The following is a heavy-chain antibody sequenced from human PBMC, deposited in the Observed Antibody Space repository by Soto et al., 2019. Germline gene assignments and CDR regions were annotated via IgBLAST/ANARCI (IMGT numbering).Heavy chain of an antibody. Sequence: QVQLQQWGAGLLKPSETLSLTCAVYGGSFSGYYWSWIRQPPGKGLEWIGEINHSGSTNYNPSLKSRVTISVDTSKNQFSLKLSSVTAADTAVYYCARPRGKHYDYVWGSYRAPGFDPWGQGTLVTVSS. CDR2: INHSGST. CDR3: ARPRGKHYDYVWGSYRAPGFDP. CDR1: GGSFSGYY. V-gene: IGHV4-34*01. J-gene: IGHJ5*02. D-gene: IGHD3-16*02.